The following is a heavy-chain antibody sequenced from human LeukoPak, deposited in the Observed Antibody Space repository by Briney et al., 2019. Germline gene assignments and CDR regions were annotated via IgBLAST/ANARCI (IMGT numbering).Heavy chain of an antibody. J-gene: IGHJ5*02. Sequence: ASVTVSCKASGYTFTDYFMHWVRQAPGQGLEGMGWINPNSGGTNDAQKFQGRVTMTRDTSISTAYMELSRLRSDDTAVYYCARGPELWFGAVGWFDPWGQGTLVTVSS. D-gene: IGHD3-10*01. CDR1: GYTFTDYF. CDR2: INPNSGGT. V-gene: IGHV1-2*02. CDR3: ARGPELWFGAVGWFDP.